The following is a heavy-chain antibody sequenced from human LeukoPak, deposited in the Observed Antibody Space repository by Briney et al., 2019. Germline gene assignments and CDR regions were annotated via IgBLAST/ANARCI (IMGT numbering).Heavy chain of an antibody. J-gene: IGHJ4*02. D-gene: IGHD5-18*01. Sequence: SETLSLTCAVYGGSFSGYYWSWIRQPPGKGLEWIGEIDHSGSTNYNPSLKSRATISVDTSKNQFSLKLSSVTAADTAVYYCARAGGYSYGYRSGYFDYWGQGTLVTVSS. CDR1: GGSFSGYY. CDR2: IDHSGST. V-gene: IGHV4-34*01. CDR3: ARAGGYSYGYRSGYFDY.